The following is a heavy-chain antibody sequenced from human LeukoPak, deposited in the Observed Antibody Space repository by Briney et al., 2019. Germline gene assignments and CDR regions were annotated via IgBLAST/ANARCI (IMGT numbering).Heavy chain of an antibody. D-gene: IGHD1-14*01. CDR3: AKVSGGGLYYDGMDV. J-gene: IGHJ6*02. Sequence: GGSLRLSCAASGFTFNNYAMNWVRQAPGKGLEWVSVISGSGGTTYYADSVEGRFTISRDSSKNTLYLQMNSLRAEDTAVYYCAKVSGGGLYYDGMDVWGQGTTVTVSS. CDR1: GFTFNNYA. CDR2: ISGSGGTT. V-gene: IGHV3-23*01.